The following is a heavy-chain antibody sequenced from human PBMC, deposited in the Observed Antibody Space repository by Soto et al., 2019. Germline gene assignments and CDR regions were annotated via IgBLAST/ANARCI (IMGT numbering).Heavy chain of an antibody. CDR1: GGTFSSYT. V-gene: IGHV1-69*02. CDR2: IIPILGIA. J-gene: IGHJ5*02. CDR3: ARGPYSYGYSGLFDP. D-gene: IGHD5-18*01. Sequence: SVKVSCKASGGTFSSYTISWVRQAPGQGLEWMGRIIPILGIANYAQKFQGRVTITADKSTSTAYMELSSLRSEDTAVYYCARGPYSYGYSGLFDPCGQGTLVTVYS.